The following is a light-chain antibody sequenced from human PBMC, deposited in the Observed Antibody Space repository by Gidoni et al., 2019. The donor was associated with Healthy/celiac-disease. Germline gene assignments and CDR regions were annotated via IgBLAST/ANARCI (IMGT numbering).Light chain of an antibody. CDR2: DAS. J-gene: IGKJ4*01. CDR3: QQRSNWPLELT. Sequence: DIVLTQSPATLSVSPGERATLACRASQSVSSYLAWYQQKPGQAPRLLLYDASNRSTGLPARFSGSGSGTDFTLPISSLEPADFAVYYCQQRSNWPLELTFGGGTKVEIK. V-gene: IGKV3-11*01. CDR1: QSVSSY.